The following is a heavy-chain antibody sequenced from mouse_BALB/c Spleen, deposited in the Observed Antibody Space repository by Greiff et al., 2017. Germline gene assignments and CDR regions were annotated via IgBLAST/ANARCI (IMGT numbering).Heavy chain of an antibody. CDR1: GYTFTSYW. J-gene: IGHJ3*01. CDR3: ARFYYDYDVGFAY. V-gene: IGHV1-7*01. Sequence: QVQLKESGAELAKPGASVKMSCKASGYTFTSYWMHWVKQRPGQGLEWIGYINPSTGYTEYNQKFKDKATLTADKSSSTAYMQLSSLTSEDSAVYYCARFYYDYDVGFAYWGQGTLVTVSA. CDR2: INPSTGYT. D-gene: IGHD2-4*01.